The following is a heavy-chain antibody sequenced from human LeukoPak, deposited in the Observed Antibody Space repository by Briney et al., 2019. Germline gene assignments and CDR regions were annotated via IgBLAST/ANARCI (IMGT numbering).Heavy chain of an antibody. CDR3: ARRGGEFDF. Sequence: SETLSLTCTVSGGSISSTSYYWGWIRQPPGKGLEWLGSIYYSGSTYYNPSLKSRVAISVDTSKNQFSLKLSSVTAADTAVYYCARRGGEFDFWGQGTLVTVSS. CDR1: GGSISSTSYY. CDR2: IYYSGST. D-gene: IGHD2-21*01. J-gene: IGHJ4*02. V-gene: IGHV4-39*01.